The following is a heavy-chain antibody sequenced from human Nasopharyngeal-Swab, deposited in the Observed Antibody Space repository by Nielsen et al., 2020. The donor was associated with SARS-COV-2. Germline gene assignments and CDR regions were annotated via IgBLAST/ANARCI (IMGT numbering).Heavy chain of an antibody. CDR1: GGSISSYY. V-gene: IGHV4-59*01. CDR2: IYYSGST. Sequence: GSLRLSCTVSGGSISSYYWSWIRQPPGKGLEWIGYIYYSGSTNYNPSLKSRVTISVDTSKNQFSLKLSSVTAAETAVYYCARGRELFNYYYYGMDVWGQGTTVTVSS. J-gene: IGHJ6*02. CDR3: ARGRELFNYYYYGMDV. D-gene: IGHD1-26*01.